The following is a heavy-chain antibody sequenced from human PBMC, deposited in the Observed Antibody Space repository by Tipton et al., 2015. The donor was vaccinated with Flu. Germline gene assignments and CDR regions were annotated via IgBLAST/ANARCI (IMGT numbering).Heavy chain of an antibody. CDR1: GGSISSGGYY. CDR3: ARDGYDYGDYGDYYYGMDV. J-gene: IGHJ6*02. Sequence: LRLSCTVSGGSISSGGYYWSWIRQHPGKGLEWIGYIYYSGSTYYNPSLKSRVTISVDTSKNQFSLKLSSVTAADTAVYYCARDGYDYGDYGDYYYGMDVWGQGTTVTVSS. V-gene: IGHV4-31*03. CDR2: IYYSGST. D-gene: IGHD4-17*01.